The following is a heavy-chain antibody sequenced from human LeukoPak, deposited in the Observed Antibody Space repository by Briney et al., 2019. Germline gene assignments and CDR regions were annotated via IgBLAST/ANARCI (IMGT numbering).Heavy chain of an antibody. Sequence: GGSLRLSCAASGFTFSSYSMNWVRQAPGKGLEGVSYISSSSSTIYYADSVKGRFTISRDNAKNSLYLQMNSVRDEDTAVYYCARDFLSPRAIWFGDDYWGQGTLVTVSS. CDR2: ISSSSSTI. V-gene: IGHV3-48*02. CDR3: ARDFLSPRAIWFGDDY. D-gene: IGHD3-10*01. J-gene: IGHJ4*02. CDR1: GFTFSSYS.